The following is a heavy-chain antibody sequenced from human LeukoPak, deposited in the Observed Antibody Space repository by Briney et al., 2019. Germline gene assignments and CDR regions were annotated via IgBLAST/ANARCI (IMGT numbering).Heavy chain of an antibody. CDR2: IRYDGSNK. CDR3: AKKKTHGDWGPGYFDY. V-gene: IGHV3-30*02. J-gene: IGHJ4*02. D-gene: IGHD7-27*01. CDR1: GFTFSSYG. Sequence: GGSLRLSCAASGFTFSSYGMHWVRQAPGKGLEWVAFIRYDGSNKYYADSVKGRFTISRDNSKNTLYLQMNSLRAEDTAVYYCAKKKTHGDWGPGYFDYWGQGTLVTVSS.